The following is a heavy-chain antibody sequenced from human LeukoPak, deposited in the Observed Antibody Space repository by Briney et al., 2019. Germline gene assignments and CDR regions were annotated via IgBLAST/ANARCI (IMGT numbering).Heavy chain of an antibody. Sequence: SETLSLTCAVYGGSFSGYYWSWIRQPPGKGLEWIGEIIHSGSTNYNPSLKSRVTISVDTSKNQFSLKLSSVTAADTAVYYCASGGDSSGYPEGWGQGTLVTVSS. CDR1: GGSFSGYY. V-gene: IGHV4-34*12. J-gene: IGHJ4*02. CDR2: IIHSGST. D-gene: IGHD3-22*01. CDR3: ASGGDSSGYPEG.